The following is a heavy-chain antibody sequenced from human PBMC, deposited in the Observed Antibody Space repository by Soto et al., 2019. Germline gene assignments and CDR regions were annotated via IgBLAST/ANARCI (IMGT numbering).Heavy chain of an antibody. J-gene: IGHJ3*02. CDR2: TYYRSKWYN. Sequence: SQTLSLTCAISGDSVSSNSAAWNWIRQSPSRGLEWLGRTYYRSKWYNDYAVSVKSRITINPDTSKNQFSLQLNSVTPEDTAVYYCARDRSYGDNYVWEGDDGFDIWGQGTMVTV. D-gene: IGHD4-17*01. V-gene: IGHV6-1*01. CDR3: ARDRSYGDNYVWEGDDGFDI. CDR1: GDSVSSNSAA.